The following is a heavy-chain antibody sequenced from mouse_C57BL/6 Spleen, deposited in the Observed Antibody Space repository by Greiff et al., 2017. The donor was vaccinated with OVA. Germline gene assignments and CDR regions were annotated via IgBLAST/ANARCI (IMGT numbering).Heavy chain of an antibody. J-gene: IGHJ3*01. CDR2: IYPGDGDT. Sequence: QVQLKQSGAELVKPGASVKISCKASGYAFSSYWMNWVKQRPGKGLEWIGQIYPGDGDTNYNGKFKGKATLTADKSSSTAYMQLSSLTSEDSAVYFCARGDSSGYPFAYWGQGTLVTVSA. CDR1: GYAFSSYW. D-gene: IGHD3-2*02. CDR3: ARGDSSGYPFAY. V-gene: IGHV1-80*01.